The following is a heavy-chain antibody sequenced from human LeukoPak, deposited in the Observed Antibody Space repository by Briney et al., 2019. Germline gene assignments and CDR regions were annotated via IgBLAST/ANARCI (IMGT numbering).Heavy chain of an antibody. CDR1: GFTFSSYG. CDR2: ISGNGGSP. Sequence: GGSLRLSCAASGFTFSSYGMSWVRQAPGKGLEWVSAISGNGGSPYYADSVKGRFTISRDNSKNTMYLQMNSLRAEDTAVYYCAKRIQSAMAMGYWGQGTLVTVSS. V-gene: IGHV3-23*01. CDR3: AKRIQSAMAMGY. J-gene: IGHJ4*02. D-gene: IGHD5-18*01.